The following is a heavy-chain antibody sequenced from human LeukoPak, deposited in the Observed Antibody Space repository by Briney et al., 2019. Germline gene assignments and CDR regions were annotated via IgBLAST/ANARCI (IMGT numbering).Heavy chain of an antibody. CDR1: GYTFTGYY. D-gene: IGHD2-15*01. V-gene: IGHV1-2*02. J-gene: IGHJ1*01. CDR2: INPNSGGT. CDR3: ASEFGYRSGGSCYSDPTEYFQH. Sequence: ASVKVSCKASGYTFTGYYMHWVRQAPGQGLEWMGWINPNSGGTNYAQKFQGRVTMTRDTSISTAYMELSRLRSDDTAVYYCASEFGYRSGGSCYSDPTEYFQHWGRGTLVTVSS.